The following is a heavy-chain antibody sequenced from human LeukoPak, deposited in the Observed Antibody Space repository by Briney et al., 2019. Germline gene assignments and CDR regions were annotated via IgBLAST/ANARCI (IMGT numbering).Heavy chain of an antibody. CDR3: ASRISSSFNY. D-gene: IGHD6-13*01. CDR1: GGSISSSSYY. CDR2: IYYSGST. Sequence: SETLSLTCTVSGGSISSSSYYWGWIRQPPGKGLKWIGSIYYSGSTYYNPSLKSRVTISVDTSKNQFSLKLSSVAAADTAVYYCASRISSSFNYWGQGTLVTVSS. J-gene: IGHJ4*02. V-gene: IGHV4-39*01.